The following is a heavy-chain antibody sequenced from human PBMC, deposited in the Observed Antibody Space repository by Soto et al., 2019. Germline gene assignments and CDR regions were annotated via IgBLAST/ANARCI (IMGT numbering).Heavy chain of an antibody. D-gene: IGHD6-13*01. J-gene: IGHJ4*02. Sequence: ASVKVSCKASGYTFTSYAMHWVRQAPGQRLDWMGCISAYNGNTNYAQKFQGRVTMTTDTSTSTAYMELRSLRSDDTAVYYCAPGIAAAGTGYWGQGTLVTVPS. CDR2: ISAYNGNT. CDR1: GYTFTSYA. CDR3: APGIAAAGTGY. V-gene: IGHV1-18*01.